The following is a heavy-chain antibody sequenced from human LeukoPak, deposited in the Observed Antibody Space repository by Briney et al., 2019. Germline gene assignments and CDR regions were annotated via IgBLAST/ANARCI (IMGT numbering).Heavy chain of an antibody. J-gene: IGHJ4*02. CDR3: ARTYQSSSWANLEY. Sequence: SETLSLTCTVSGGSLSSYYWSWIRQPPGKGLEWIGYIYYSGCTNYNPSLKSRVTISVDTSKNQFSLKLSSVTAADTAVYYCARTYQSSSWANLEYWGQGTLVTVSS. CDR1: GGSLSSYY. V-gene: IGHV4-59*01. CDR2: IYYSGCT. D-gene: IGHD6-13*01.